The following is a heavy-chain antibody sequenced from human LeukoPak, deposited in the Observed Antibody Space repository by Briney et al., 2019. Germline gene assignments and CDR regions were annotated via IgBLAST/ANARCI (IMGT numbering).Heavy chain of an antibody. J-gene: IGHJ4*02. CDR1: GYTFTGYY. Sequence: ASVTVSCKASGYTFTGYYMHWVRQAPGQGLEWMGRINPNSGGTNYAQKFQGRVTMTRDTSISTAYMELSRLRSDDTAVYYCARWLNYYDSSGYRYYFDYWGQGTLVTISS. V-gene: IGHV1-2*06. CDR2: INPNSGGT. D-gene: IGHD3-22*01. CDR3: ARWLNYYDSSGYRYYFDY.